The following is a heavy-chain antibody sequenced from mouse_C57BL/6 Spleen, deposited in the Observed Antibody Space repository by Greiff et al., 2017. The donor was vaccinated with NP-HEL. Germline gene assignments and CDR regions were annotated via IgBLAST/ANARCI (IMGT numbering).Heavy chain of an antibody. J-gene: IGHJ2*01. V-gene: IGHV5-17*01. CDR1: GFTFSDYG. Sequence: EVMLVESGGGLVKPGGSLKLSCAASGFTFSDYGMHWVRLAPEKGLEWVAYISSGSSTIYYADSVKGRFTISRDNAKNTLCLQMASLRSEDTAMYYCALGRQYFDYWGQGTTLTVAS. CDR2: ISSGSSTI. CDR3: ALGRQYFDY. D-gene: IGHD4-1*01.